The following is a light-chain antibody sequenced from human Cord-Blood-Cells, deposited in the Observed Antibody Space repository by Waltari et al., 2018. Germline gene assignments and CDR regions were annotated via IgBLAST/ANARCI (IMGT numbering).Light chain of an antibody. J-gene: IGLJ3*02. V-gene: IGLV1-40*01. Sequence: QSVLTQPPSVSGAPGQRVTISCTGSSSNIGAGYDVHWYQQLPGTAPKLLIYCNSNRPSGCPDRFSGSNSGPSASLAITGLQAEDEADYYCQSYDSSLSGWVFGGGTKLTVL. CDR2: CNS. CDR3: QSYDSSLSGWV. CDR1: SSNIGAGYD.